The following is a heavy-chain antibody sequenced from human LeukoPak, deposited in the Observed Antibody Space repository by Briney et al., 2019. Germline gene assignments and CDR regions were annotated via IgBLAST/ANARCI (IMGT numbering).Heavy chain of an antibody. V-gene: IGHV3-53*01. D-gene: IGHD6-19*01. CDR3: ARKDSSGWVY. Sequence: GGSLRLSCTVSGFTVSSNSMSWVRQAPGKGLEWVSFIYSDNTHYSDSVKARFTISRDNSKNTLDLQMNSLRAEDTAVYYCARKDSSGWVYWGQGTLVTVSS. CDR2: IYSDNT. CDR1: GFTVSSNS. J-gene: IGHJ4*02.